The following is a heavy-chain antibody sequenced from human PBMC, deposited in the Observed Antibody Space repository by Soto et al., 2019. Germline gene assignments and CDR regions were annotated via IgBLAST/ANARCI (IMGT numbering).Heavy chain of an antibody. CDR3: AKDRGIVGGEAFDI. V-gene: IGHV3-23*01. CDR1: GFTFISYA. D-gene: IGHD3-22*01. J-gene: IGHJ3*02. CDR2: ISGSGGST. Sequence: PGGSLRLSCAASGFTFISYAISWVRQAPGKGLEWVSAISGSGGSTYYADSVKGRFTISRDNSKNTLYLQMNSLRAEDTAVYYCAKDRGIVGGEAFDIWGQGTMVTVSS.